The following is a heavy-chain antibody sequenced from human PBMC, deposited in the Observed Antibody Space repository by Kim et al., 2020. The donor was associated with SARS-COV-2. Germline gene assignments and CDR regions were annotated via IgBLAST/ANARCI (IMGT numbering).Heavy chain of an antibody. J-gene: IGHJ6*02. Sequence: PSPKRRVTMSVDTSKNQFSLDLSSVTAADTAVYYCAGAAAGLNYYYYGMDVWGQGTTVTVSS. CDR3: AGAAAGLNYYYYGMDV. D-gene: IGHD6-13*01. V-gene: IGHV4-4*07.